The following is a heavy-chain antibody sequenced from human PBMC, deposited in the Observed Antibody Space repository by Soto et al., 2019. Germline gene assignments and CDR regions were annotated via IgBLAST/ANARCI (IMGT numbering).Heavy chain of an antibody. CDR2: FNTDGSTT. CDR3: LGTGSNSY. CDR1: GFTFSHHW. V-gene: IGHV3-74*01. J-gene: IGHJ4*02. D-gene: IGHD1-26*01. Sequence: EVQLVEPGGGYVQPGGSLRLSCAASGFTFSHHWMHWVRQAPGKGLVWVSRFNTDGSTTTYADSVKGRFTISRDNAKNTFHLQMNSLRAEDTAIYYCLGTGSNSYWGQGTLVTVSS.